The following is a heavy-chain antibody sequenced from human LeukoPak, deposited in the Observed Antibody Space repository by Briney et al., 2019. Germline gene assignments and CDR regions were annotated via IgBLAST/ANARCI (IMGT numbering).Heavy chain of an antibody. D-gene: IGHD6-13*01. V-gene: IGHV3-23*01. CDR3: AKSPGVSVAAADTGMFDY. J-gene: IGHJ4*02. CDR1: GFTFSSYA. Sequence: GGCLRLSCAASGFTFSSYAMSWVRQAPGKGLEWVSVISGSGGSTYYADSVKGRFTISRDNYKNTRYLQMKSRRAEDTAVYYCAKSPGVSVAAADTGMFDYWSQGTLVTVSS. CDR2: ISGSGGST.